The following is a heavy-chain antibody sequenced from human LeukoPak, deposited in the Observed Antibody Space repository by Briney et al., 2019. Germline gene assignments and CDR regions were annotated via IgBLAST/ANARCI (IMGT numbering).Heavy chain of an antibody. CDR1: GFTFSSYW. Sequence: GGSLRLSCAASGFTFSSYWMHWVRQAPGKGLVWVSRINSDGNSKTYADSVRGRFTISRDNAKNTLYLQMNSLRAEDTAVYYCARGPFVVISYWGQGTLVTVSS. D-gene: IGHD3-22*01. V-gene: IGHV3-74*01. J-gene: IGHJ4*02. CDR3: ARGPFVVISY. CDR2: INSDGNSK.